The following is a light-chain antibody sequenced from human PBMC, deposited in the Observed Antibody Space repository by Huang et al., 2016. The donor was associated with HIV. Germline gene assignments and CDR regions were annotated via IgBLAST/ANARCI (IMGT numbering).Light chain of an antibody. CDR1: QYVSNN. J-gene: IGKJ2*01. CDR3: QQYNNWPRT. V-gene: IGKV3-15*01. CDR2: GAS. Sequence: EMVMTPFPVNLSVSPGERATLFCRASQYVSNNLAWYQQKPGQAPRLLIYGASTRVTDIPARFSGSGSGIEFTLTISSLQSEDFAVYYCQQYNNWPRTFGQGTKLEIK.